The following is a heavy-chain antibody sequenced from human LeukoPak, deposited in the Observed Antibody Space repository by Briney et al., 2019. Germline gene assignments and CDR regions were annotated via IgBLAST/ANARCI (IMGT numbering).Heavy chain of an antibody. D-gene: IGHD6-13*01. CDR1: GGTFSSYA. CDR2: IIPIFGTA. Sequence: VASVKVSCKASGGTFSSYAISWVRQAPGPGLEWMGGIIPIFGTANYAQKFQGRVTITADESTSTAYMELSSLRPEDTAVYYCASYIAAAGNNWFDPWGQGTLVTVSS. J-gene: IGHJ5*02. V-gene: IGHV1-69*01. CDR3: ASYIAAAGNNWFDP.